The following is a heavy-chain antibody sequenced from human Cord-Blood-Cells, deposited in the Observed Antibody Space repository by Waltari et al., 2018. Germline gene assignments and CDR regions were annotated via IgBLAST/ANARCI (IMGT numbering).Heavy chain of an antibody. CDR3: ARGSSNDY. CDR2: IGTAVDT. Sequence: EVQLVESGGGLVQPGGSLRLSCAASGFTFSSYDVQWVRQATGKGLEWVSAIGTAVDTYYPGSVKGRFTISRENAKNSLYLQMNSLRAGDTAVYYCARGSSNDYWGQGTLVTVSS. D-gene: IGHD6-19*01. J-gene: IGHJ4*02. V-gene: IGHV3-13*01. CDR1: GFTFSSYD.